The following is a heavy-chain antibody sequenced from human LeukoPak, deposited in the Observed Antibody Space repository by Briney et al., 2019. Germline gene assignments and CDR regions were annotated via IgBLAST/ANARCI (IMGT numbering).Heavy chain of an antibody. D-gene: IGHD3-10*01. Sequence: PSETLSLTSTVSGGSISSSSYYWGWIRQPPGKGLEWIGSIYYSGSTYYNPSLKSRVTISVDTSKNQFSLKLSSVTAADTAVYYCASSLYYYGSGSYSYWGQGTLVTVSS. V-gene: IGHV4-39*07. J-gene: IGHJ4*02. CDR3: ASSLYYYGSGSYSY. CDR2: IYYSGST. CDR1: GGSISSSSYY.